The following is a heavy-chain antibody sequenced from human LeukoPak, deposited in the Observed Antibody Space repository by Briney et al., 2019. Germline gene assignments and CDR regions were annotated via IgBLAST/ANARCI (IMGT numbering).Heavy chain of an antibody. Sequence: GGSLRLSCAASGFTFSDYYMSWIRQAPGKGLEWVSYISSSGSTIYYADSVKGRFTISRDNAKNSLFLQMNSLRAEDTAVYYCARDLRYGDYSLDCWGQGTLVTVSS. CDR1: GFTFSDYY. V-gene: IGHV3-11*01. CDR2: ISSSGSTI. CDR3: ARDLRYGDYSLDC. J-gene: IGHJ4*02. D-gene: IGHD4-17*01.